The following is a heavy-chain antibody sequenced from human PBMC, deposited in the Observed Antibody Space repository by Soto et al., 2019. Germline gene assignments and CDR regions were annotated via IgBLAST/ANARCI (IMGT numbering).Heavy chain of an antibody. CDR2: IYWDDDK. D-gene: IGHD3-10*01. Sequence: QITLKESGPTLVKPTQTLTLTCTFSGFSLSSNGVGVGWIRQPPGKALEWLALIYWDDDKRYSPSLKSRLTITKDTSKNQVVLTLTKLDTVDTATYYCARGGWTTYYRPFFDYWGQGTLVTVSS. V-gene: IGHV2-5*02. CDR3: ARGGWTTYYRPFFDY. J-gene: IGHJ4*02. CDR1: GFSLSSNGVG.